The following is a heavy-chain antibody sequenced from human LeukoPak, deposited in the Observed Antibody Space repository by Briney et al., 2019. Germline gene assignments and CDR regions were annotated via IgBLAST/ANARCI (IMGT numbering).Heavy chain of an antibody. V-gene: IGHV3-53*01. D-gene: IGHD6-19*01. Sequence: GGSLRLSCAASGFTVSSNYMSWVRQAPGKGLEWVSVIYSGGSTYYADSVKGRFAISRDNSKNALYLQMNSLRAEDTAVYYCARDRTLGWFLFDYWGQGTLVTVSS. J-gene: IGHJ4*02. CDR1: GFTVSSNY. CDR2: IYSGGST. CDR3: ARDRTLGWFLFDY.